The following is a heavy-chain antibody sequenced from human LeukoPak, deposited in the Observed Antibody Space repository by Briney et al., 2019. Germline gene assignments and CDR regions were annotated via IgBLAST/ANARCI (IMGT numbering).Heavy chain of an antibody. D-gene: IGHD2-2*01. CDR1: GDSISSSDDY. V-gene: IGHV4-39*01. Sequence: SETLSLTCTVSGDSISSSDDYWGWIRQPPGKGLEWIASFSYSGNTYNNPSLKSRVTLSVDTSKNQFSLKLSSVTAADTAVYYRAGDVVVPAAVDWFDPWGQGTLVTVSS. CDR2: FSYSGNT. J-gene: IGHJ5*02. CDR3: AGDVVVPAAVDWFDP.